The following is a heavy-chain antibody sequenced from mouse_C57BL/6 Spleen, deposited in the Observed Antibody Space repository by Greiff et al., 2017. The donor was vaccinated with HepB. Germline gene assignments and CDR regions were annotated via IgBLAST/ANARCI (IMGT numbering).Heavy chain of an antibody. Sequence: QVQLQQPGAELVKPGASVKMSCKASGYTFTSYWITWVKQRPGQGLEWIGDIYPGSGSTNYNEKFKSKATLTVATSSSTAYMLLSSLTSEDSAVYYCARWGDGYFYYAMDYWGQGTSVTVSS. CDR1: GYTFTSYW. V-gene: IGHV1-55*01. D-gene: IGHD2-3*01. J-gene: IGHJ4*01. CDR3: ARWGDGYFYYAMDY. CDR2: IYPGSGST.